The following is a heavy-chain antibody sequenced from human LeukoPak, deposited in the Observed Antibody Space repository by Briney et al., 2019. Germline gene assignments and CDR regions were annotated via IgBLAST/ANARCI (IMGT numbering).Heavy chain of an antibody. CDR1: GGSFSGYY. CDR3: ARGMAAAGGTGLCFDY. V-gene: IGHV4-34*01. D-gene: IGHD6-13*01. Sequence: SETLSLTCAVYGGSFSGYYWSWIRQPPGKGLEWIGEINHSGSTNYNPSLKSRVTISVDTSKNQFSLKLSSVTAADTAVYYCARGMAAAGGTGLCFDYWGQGTLVTVSS. J-gene: IGHJ4*02. CDR2: INHSGST.